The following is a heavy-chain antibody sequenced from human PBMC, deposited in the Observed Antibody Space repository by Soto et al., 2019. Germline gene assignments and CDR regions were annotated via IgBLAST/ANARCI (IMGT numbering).Heavy chain of an antibody. V-gene: IGHV3-33*01. J-gene: IGHJ5*02. Sequence: QVQLVESGGGVVQPGRSLRLSCAASGFTFSSYGMHWVRQAPGKGLEWVAVIWYDGSNKYYADSVKGRFTISRDNSKNTLYLQMNSVRAEDTAVYYCARDQVYQLLSFRFDPLGQGTLVSVSS. CDR3: ARDQVYQLLSFRFDP. CDR1: GFTFSSYG. CDR2: IWYDGSNK. D-gene: IGHD2-2*01.